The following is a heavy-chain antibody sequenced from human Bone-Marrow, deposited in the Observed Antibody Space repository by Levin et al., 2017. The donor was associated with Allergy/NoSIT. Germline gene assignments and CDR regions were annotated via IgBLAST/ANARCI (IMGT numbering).Heavy chain of an antibody. CDR2: IYWDDDK. CDR1: GFSLSTSGVG. J-gene: IGHJ6*02. V-gene: IGHV2-5*02. CDR3: AHSHSSSWYGNYYDYGMDG. Sequence: VSGPTLVKPTQTLTLTCTFSGFSLSTSGVGVGWIRQPPGKALEWLALIYWDDDKRYSPSLKSRLTITKDTSKNQVVLTMTNMDPVDTATYYCAHSHSSSWYGNYYDYGMDGWGQGTTVTVSS. D-gene: IGHD6-13*01.